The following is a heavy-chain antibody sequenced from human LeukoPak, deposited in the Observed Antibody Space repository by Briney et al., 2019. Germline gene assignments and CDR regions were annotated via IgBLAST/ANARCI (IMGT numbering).Heavy chain of an antibody. Sequence: GGSLRLSCAASGFTFSSYAMHWVRQAPGKGLEWVAVISYDGNNKYYADSVKGRFTISRDNSKNTLYLQMNSLRAEDTAVYYCASRDDFWSGYSFDYWGQGTLVTVSS. CDR2: ISYDGNNK. CDR3: ASRDDFWSGYSFDY. D-gene: IGHD3-3*01. V-gene: IGHV3-30-3*01. J-gene: IGHJ4*02. CDR1: GFTFSSYA.